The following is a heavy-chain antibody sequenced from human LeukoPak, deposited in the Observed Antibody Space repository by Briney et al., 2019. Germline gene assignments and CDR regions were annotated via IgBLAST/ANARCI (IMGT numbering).Heavy chain of an antibody. CDR1: GFTFSNAW. CDR2: IKSKAHGGTT. J-gene: IGHJ4*02. Sequence: PGGSLRLSCAASGFTFSNAWMHWVRQAPGKRVEFVGRIKSKAHGGTTDYAAPVKGRFTISRDDSKNTLYLQMNSLKTEDTAVYYCWDTNWNGDWDYWGQGTLVTVSS. V-gene: IGHV3-15*01. D-gene: IGHD1-1*01. CDR3: WDTNWNGDWDY.